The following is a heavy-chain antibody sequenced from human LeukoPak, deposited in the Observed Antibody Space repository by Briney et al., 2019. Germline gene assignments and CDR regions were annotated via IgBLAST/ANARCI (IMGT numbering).Heavy chain of an antibody. Sequence: GGSLRLSCAASGFTFSDYYMRWIRQAPGKGLEWVSYISSSGSTIYYADSVQGRFTISRDNAKNSLYLQMNSLRAEDTAVYYCAREIYSGSYLDYWGQGTLVTVSS. CDR1: GFTFSDYY. CDR3: AREIYSGSYLDY. V-gene: IGHV3-11*04. J-gene: IGHJ4*02. CDR2: ISSSGSTI. D-gene: IGHD1-26*01.